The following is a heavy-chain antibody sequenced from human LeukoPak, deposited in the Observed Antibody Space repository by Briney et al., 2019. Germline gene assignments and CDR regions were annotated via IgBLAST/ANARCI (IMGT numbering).Heavy chain of an antibody. CDR2: IYHTGST. CDR1: CGSISSYY. D-gene: IGHD6-25*01. V-gene: IGHV4-59*01. Sequence: SETLSLTCTVSCGSISSYYWSWIRQPPGKGLECIANIYHTGSTNYNPSLSSRVTISIYTAKNQFSLKLTSVTAADTAVYYCARRGRNSSGWQDYLWGQGTLVTVSS. CDR3: ARRGRNSSGWQDYL. J-gene: IGHJ4*02.